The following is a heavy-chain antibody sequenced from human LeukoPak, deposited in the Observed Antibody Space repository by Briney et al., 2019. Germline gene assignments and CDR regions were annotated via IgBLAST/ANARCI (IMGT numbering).Heavy chain of an antibody. CDR2: IKEDGSDK. J-gene: IGHJ6*02. Sequence: PGGSLRLSCAASGFTFSRYWMTWVRQAPGKGLEWVAKIKEDGSDKYYVDSLKGRFTISKDNAKNSLYMQMNSLRAEDTAVYYCARLYFYAMDVWGQGTTVTVSS. CDR3: ARLYFYAMDV. CDR1: GFTFSRYW. V-gene: IGHV3-7*01.